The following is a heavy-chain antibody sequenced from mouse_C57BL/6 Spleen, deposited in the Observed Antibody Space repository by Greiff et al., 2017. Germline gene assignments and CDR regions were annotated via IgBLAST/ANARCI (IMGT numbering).Heavy chain of an antibody. J-gene: IGHJ1*03. CDR3: ARRLRSNWYFDV. CDR1: GYTFTSYW. V-gene: IGHV1-69*01. CDR2: IDPSDSYT. Sequence: QVQLQQPGAELVMPGASVKLSCKASGYTFTSYWMHWVKQRPGQGLEWIGEIDPSDSYTNYNQKFKGKSTLTVDKSSSTAYMQLSSLTSEDSAVYYCARRLRSNWYFDVWGTGTTVTVSS. D-gene: IGHD1-1*01.